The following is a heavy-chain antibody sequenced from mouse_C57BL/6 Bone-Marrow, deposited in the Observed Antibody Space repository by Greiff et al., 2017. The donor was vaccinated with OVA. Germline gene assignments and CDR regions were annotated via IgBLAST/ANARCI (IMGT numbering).Heavy chain of an antibody. CDR1: GFSLTSYG. CDR2: IWRGGST. CDR3: AKNSNWDGGFAY. J-gene: IGHJ3*01. V-gene: IGHV2-5*01. Sequence: VHLVESGPGLVQPSQSLSITCTVSGFSLTSYGVHWVRQSPGKGLEWLGVIWRGGSTDYNAAFMSRLSITKDNSKSQVFFKMNSLQADDTAIYYCAKNSNWDGGFAYWGQGTLVTVSA. D-gene: IGHD4-1*01.